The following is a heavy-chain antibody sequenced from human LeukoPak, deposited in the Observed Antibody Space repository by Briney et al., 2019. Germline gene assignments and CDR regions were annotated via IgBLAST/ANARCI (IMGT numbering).Heavy chain of an antibody. CDR1: GGSISSGGYY. Sequence: SQTLSLTCTVSGGSISSGGYYWSWIRQHPGKGLEWIGYIYYSGGTYCNPSLKSQVTISVDTSKNQFSLKLSSVTAADTAVYYCARDYSGEGDGLPRGWFDYWGQGTLVTVSS. CDR3: ARDYSGEGDGLPRGWFDY. CDR2: IYYSGGT. J-gene: IGHJ4*02. V-gene: IGHV4-31*01. D-gene: IGHD6-19*01.